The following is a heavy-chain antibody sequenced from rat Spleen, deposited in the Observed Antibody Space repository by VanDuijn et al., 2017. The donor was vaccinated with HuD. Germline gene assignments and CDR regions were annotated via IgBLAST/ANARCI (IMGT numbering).Heavy chain of an antibody. Sequence: EVQLVESGGGLVQPGRSLKLSCVASGFTFNNYWMTWIRQDPGKGLEWVASITKTGSSTYYRDSVKGRYTISSDNAKRNLFLQMDSLRSDDTATYYCAGAGYLRDWYFDFWGPGTMVTVSS. V-gene: IGHV5-31*01. D-gene: IGHD2-2*01. CDR2: ITKTGSST. J-gene: IGHJ1*01. CDR3: AGAGYLRDWYFDF. CDR1: GFTFNNYW.